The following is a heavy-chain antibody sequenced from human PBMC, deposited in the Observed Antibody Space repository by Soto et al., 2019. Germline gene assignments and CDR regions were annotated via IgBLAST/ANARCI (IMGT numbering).Heavy chain of an antibody. Sequence: QVQLVESRGGVVQPGRSLRLSCAASGFTFSSYGMHWVRQAPGKGLEWVAVIWYDGSNKYYADSVKGRFTISRDNSKNTLYLQMNSLRAEDTAVYYCARGQQMATIMGYWGQGTLVTVSS. CDR3: ARGQQMATIMGY. J-gene: IGHJ4*02. D-gene: IGHD5-12*01. V-gene: IGHV3-33*01. CDR2: IWYDGSNK. CDR1: GFTFSSYG.